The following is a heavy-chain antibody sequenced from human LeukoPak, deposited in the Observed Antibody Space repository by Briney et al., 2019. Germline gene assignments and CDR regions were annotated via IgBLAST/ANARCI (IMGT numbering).Heavy chain of an antibody. CDR2: INHSGST. V-gene: IGHV4-34*01. Sequence: PSETLSLTCAVYGGSFSGYYWSWIRQPPGKGLERIGEINHSGSTNYNPSLKSRVTISVDTSKNQFALKLSSVTAAGTAVYYCARGWQLVRGYYYYGMDVWGQGTTVTVSS. D-gene: IGHD6-13*01. CDR1: GGSFSGYY. J-gene: IGHJ6*02. CDR3: ARGWQLVRGYYYYGMDV.